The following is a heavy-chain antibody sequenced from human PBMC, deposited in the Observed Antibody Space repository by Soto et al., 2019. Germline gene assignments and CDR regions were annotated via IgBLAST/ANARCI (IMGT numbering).Heavy chain of an antibody. V-gene: IGHV3-7*01. CDR2: IKGDGSEK. Sequence: EVRLVESGGGLVQPGGSLRLSCEASGFTFSDFWMSWVRQAPGKGLEWVANIKGDGSEKRYVDSVRGRFTISRDNAKNSVYLQMNSLRADDTALYYCGRVEVRNGAGVWRQGTTITVSS. CDR3: GRVEVRNGAGV. CDR1: GFTFSDFW. J-gene: IGHJ6*02.